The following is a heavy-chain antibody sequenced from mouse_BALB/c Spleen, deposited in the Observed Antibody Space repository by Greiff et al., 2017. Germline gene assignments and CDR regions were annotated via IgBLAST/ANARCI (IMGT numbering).Heavy chain of an antibody. D-gene: IGHD1-1*01. CDR2: IYPGDGDT. CDR3: ASYGSSLAWFAY. V-gene: IGHV1-80*01. Sequence: VQLQQSGAELVRPGSSVKISCKASGYAFSSYWMNWVKQRPGQGLEWIGQIYPGDGDTNYNGKFKGKATLTADKSSSTAYMQLSSLTSEDSAVYFCASYGSSLAWFAYWGQGTLVTVSA. CDR1: GYAFSSYW. J-gene: IGHJ3*01.